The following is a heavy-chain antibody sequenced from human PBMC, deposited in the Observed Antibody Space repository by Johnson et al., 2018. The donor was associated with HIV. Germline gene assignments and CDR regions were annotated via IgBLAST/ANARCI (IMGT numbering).Heavy chain of an antibody. J-gene: IGHJ3*02. V-gene: IGHV3-23*04. D-gene: IGHD1-26*01. CDR3: AKDQEWELIRGAFDI. CDR1: GFTFSSYA. Sequence: VQLVESGGGLVQPGGSLRLSCAASGFTFSSYAMSWVRQAPGKGLAWVSAISGSGGSTYYADSVKGRFTITRDNSKNTLYLQMNSRRAEDTAVYYCAKDQEWELIRGAFDIWGQGTMVTVSS. CDR2: ISGSGGST.